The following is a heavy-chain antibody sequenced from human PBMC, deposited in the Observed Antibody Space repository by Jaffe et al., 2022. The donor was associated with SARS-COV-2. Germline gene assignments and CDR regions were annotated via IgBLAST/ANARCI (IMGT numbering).Heavy chain of an antibody. CDR1: GFTLSSYW. CDR3: ARDHYYGMDV. J-gene: IGHJ6*02. CDR2: IKQDGSEK. Sequence: EVQLVESGGGLVQPGGSLRLSCAASGFTLSSYWMSWVRQAPGKGLEWVANIKQDGSEKYYVDSVKGRFTISRDNAKNSLYLQMNSLRAEDTAVYYCARDHYYGMDVWGQGTTVTVSS. V-gene: IGHV3-7*01.